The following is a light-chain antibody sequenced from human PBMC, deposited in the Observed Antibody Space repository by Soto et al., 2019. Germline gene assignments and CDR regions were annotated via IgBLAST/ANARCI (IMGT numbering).Light chain of an antibody. CDR1: QYINTR. V-gene: IGKV3-11*01. J-gene: IGKJ1*01. CDR3: HQRQSWPRT. CDR2: QTS. Sequence: EIVLTQSPATLSSFPGDRVTLSCRASQYINTRLAWYQHRPGQAPRLLIYQTSIRAAGIPARFSASGSGTDFTLTFSDVQPEDFALYYCHQRQSWPRTFGQGTKVDIK.